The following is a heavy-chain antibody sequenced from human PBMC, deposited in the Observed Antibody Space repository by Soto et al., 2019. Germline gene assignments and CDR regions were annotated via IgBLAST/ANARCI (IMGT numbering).Heavy chain of an antibody. J-gene: IGHJ3*02. CDR2: ISGSGGST. CDR3: AKDQFRGLWGLVVVPAAHDAFDI. D-gene: IGHD2-2*01. V-gene: IGHV3-23*01. CDR1: GFTFSSYA. Sequence: PGGSLRLSCAASGFTFSSYAMSWVRQAPGKGLEWVSAISGSGGSTYYADSVKGRFTISRDNSKNTLYLQMNSLRAEDTAVYYCAKDQFRGLWGLVVVPAAHDAFDIWGQGTMVTVSS.